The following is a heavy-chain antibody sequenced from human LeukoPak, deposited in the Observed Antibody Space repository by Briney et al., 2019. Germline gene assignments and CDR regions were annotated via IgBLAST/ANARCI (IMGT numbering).Heavy chain of an antibody. Sequence: SETLSLTCTVSGGSISSYYWNWIRQPPGKGLEWIGYIYYSGNTNYNPSLKSRVTISVDTSKNQFSLKLNSVTAADTAVYYCARRAGAVAGTHYYYGMDVWGQGTTVTVSS. CDR3: ARRAGAVAGTHYYYGMDV. CDR2: IYYSGNT. CDR1: GGSISSYY. J-gene: IGHJ6*02. D-gene: IGHD6-19*01. V-gene: IGHV4-59*08.